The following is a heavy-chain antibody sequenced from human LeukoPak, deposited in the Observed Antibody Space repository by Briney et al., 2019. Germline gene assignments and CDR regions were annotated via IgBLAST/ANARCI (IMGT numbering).Heavy chain of an antibody. V-gene: IGHV1-8*03. D-gene: IGHD5-24*01. CDR2: MNPNSGNT. Sequence: ASVKVSCKASRYTFTSYDINWVRQATGQGLEWMGWMNPNSGNTGYAQKFQGRVTITRNTSISTAYMELSSLRSEDTAVYYCARDLAGRDGYLGSGYFQHWGQGTLVTVSS. CDR1: RYTFTSYD. J-gene: IGHJ1*01. CDR3: ARDLAGRDGYLGSGYFQH.